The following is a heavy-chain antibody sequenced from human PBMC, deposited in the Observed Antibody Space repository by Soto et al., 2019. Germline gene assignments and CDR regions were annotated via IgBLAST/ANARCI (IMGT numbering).Heavy chain of an antibody. CDR2: ISGSGGST. D-gene: IGHD5-18*01. V-gene: IGHV3-23*01. CDR3: AKGKRGYSYASADY. CDR1: GFTFSSYA. J-gene: IGHJ4*02. Sequence: EVQLLESGGGLVQPGGSLRLSCAASGFTFSSYAMSWVRQAPGKGLEWVSAISGSGGSTYYADSVKGRFTISRDNSKNTLYLQMNSLRAEDTAVYFCAKGKRGYSYASADYWGQGTLVTVSS.